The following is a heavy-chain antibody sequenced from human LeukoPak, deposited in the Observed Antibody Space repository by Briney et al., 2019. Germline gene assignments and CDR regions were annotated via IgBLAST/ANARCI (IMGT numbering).Heavy chain of an antibody. J-gene: IGHJ4*02. V-gene: IGHV1-2*06. Sequence: GASVKVSCKXSGYTFTGYYMHWVRQAPGQGLEWMGRINPNSGGTNYAQKFQGRVTMTRDTSISTAYMELSRLRSDDTAVYYCARLMGRSGSGSYNYFDYWGQGTLVTVSS. CDR2: INPNSGGT. D-gene: IGHD1-26*01. CDR1: GYTFTGYY. CDR3: ARLMGRSGSGSYNYFDY.